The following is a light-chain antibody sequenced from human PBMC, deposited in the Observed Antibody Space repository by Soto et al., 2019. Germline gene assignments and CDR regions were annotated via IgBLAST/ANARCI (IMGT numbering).Light chain of an antibody. V-gene: IGKV1-27*01. CDR3: QRYDSGLWT. Sequence: DIQMTQSPSSLSASVGDRVTITCRASQGISDYLAWYQQKPGRVPKILIYGASTLRSGVPSRFSGSGSGTHFTLTISSLQPEDVATYYCQRYDSGLWTFGQGTKVEI. CDR1: QGISDY. CDR2: GAS. J-gene: IGKJ1*01.